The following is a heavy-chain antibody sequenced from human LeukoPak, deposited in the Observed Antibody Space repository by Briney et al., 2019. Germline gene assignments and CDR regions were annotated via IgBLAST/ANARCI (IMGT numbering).Heavy chain of an antibody. J-gene: IGHJ4*02. CDR2: ISGSGGST. V-gene: IGHV3-23*01. Sequence: GGSLRLSCAASGVTLSSYAMSWVRQATGKGLEWVSAISGSGGSTYYADSVKGRFTISRDNSKNTLYLQMNSLRAEDTAVYYCAKRGRSGSYFDYWGQGTPVTVSS. CDR1: GVTLSSYA. D-gene: IGHD3-10*01. CDR3: AKRGRSGSYFDY.